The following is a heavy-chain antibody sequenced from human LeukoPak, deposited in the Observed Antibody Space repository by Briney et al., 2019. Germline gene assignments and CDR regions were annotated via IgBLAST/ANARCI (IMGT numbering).Heavy chain of an antibody. Sequence: PSETPSLTCTVSGGSIIRSNSYWGWIRQPPGKRLEWIGSIYYSGSTYYNPSLKSRLTISVDTSKIQFSLKLSSLTAADTAVYYCARQWDYSDSSGRALNYFDYWGQGTLVTVSS. J-gene: IGHJ4*02. CDR2: IYYSGST. CDR1: GGSIIRSNSY. D-gene: IGHD3-22*01. V-gene: IGHV4-39*01. CDR3: ARQWDYSDSSGRALNYFDY.